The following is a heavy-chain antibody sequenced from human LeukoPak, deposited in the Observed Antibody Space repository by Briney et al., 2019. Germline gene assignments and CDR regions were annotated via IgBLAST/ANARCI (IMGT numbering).Heavy chain of an antibody. J-gene: IGHJ6*03. CDR1: GFTFSSYG. CDR3: AKVFTTYYDILTGPAPYYYYYMDV. Sequence: GGSLRLSCAASGFTFSSYGMHWVRQVPGKGLEWVAFIRYDGSNKYYADSVKGRFTISRDNSKNTLYLQMNSLRAEDTAVYYCAKVFTTYYDILTGPAPYYYYYMDVWGKGTTVTISS. CDR2: IRYDGSNK. V-gene: IGHV3-30*02. D-gene: IGHD3-9*01.